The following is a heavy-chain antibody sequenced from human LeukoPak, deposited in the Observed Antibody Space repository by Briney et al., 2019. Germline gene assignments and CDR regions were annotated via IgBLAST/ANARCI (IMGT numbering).Heavy chain of an antibody. D-gene: IGHD3-3*01. CDR2: ISYDGANT. CDR1: GFTFSRYA. Sequence: SGGSLRLSCAASGFTFSRYAIHWVRQAPGKGLEWVTDISYDGANTYYADSVKGRFTISRDNSKNTVYLQMNSLRSQDTAVYYCARADSTYYDIWSGYQPFDYWGQGTLVTVSS. V-gene: IGHV3-30-3*01. CDR3: ARADSTYYDIWSGYQPFDY. J-gene: IGHJ4*02.